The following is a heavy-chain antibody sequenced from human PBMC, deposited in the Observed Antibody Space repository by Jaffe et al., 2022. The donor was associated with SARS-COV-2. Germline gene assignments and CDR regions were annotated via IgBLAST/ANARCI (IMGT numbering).Heavy chain of an antibody. CDR2: HKNNGKGI. J-gene: IGHJ5*01. CDR3: VREIDKWVDKKWSAGWFDS. CDR1: GFSLSNYN. V-gene: IGHV3-48*01. Sequence: VQLVESGGGLVQPGGSLTLSCVASGFSLSNYNMNWIRQAPGKGPEWLSYHKNNGKGIYYAESVKGRFTISRSNAANSLYLQMNSLRGEDTAVYYCVREIDKWVDKKWSAGWFDSWGQGILVTVSS. D-gene: IGHD1-26*01.